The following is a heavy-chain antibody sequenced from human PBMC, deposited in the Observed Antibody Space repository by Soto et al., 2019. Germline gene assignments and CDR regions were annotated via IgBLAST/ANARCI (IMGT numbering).Heavy chain of an antibody. CDR3: AGGDGLMVYAVGYQYYGTDV. Sequence: ASVKVSCKASGYTFTSYDINWVRQATGQGLEWMGWMNPNSGNTGYAQKFQGRVTMTRNTSLSTAYMELSSLRSEDTAVYYCAGGDGLMVYAVGYQYYGTDVWGQGTTVTVSS. CDR1: GYTFTSYD. V-gene: IGHV1-8*01. J-gene: IGHJ6*02. D-gene: IGHD2-8*02. CDR2: MNPNSGNT.